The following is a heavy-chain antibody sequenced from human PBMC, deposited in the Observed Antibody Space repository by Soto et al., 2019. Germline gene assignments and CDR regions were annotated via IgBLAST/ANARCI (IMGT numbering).Heavy chain of an antibody. Sequence: QVHLVQSGVEVKTPGASVKVSCQASGYTFFTYDISWVRQAPGQGLERMGWISTYSGDTKYAQKCQGRVTMTTDTSTTTAYLELRSLRADDTAVYYCARHHGPRTSENGFGPWGQGTVVTVSS. CDR3: ARHHGPRTSENGFGP. J-gene: IGHJ5*02. CDR1: GYTFFTYD. V-gene: IGHV1-18*01. CDR2: ISTYSGDT.